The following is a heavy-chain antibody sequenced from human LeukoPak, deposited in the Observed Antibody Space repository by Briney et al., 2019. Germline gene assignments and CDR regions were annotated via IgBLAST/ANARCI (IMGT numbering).Heavy chain of an antibody. CDR3: ARDQRGNYDY. Sequence: GGSLRLSCAASGFTVSSNYMSGVRQAPGKGLEWVSVIYSGGSIYYTDSVKGRFTISRENSKNTLYLQMNSLRAKDTAVYYCARDQRGNYDYWGQGTLVTVSS. D-gene: IGHD5-24*01. CDR2: IYSGGSI. J-gene: IGHJ4*01. CDR1: GFTVSSNY. V-gene: IGHV3-53*01.